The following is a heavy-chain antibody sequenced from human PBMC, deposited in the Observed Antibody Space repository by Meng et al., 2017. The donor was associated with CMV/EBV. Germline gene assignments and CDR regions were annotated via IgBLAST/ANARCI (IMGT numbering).Heavy chain of an antibody. Sequence: ASVKVSCKASGYTFTSYYMHWVRQAPGQGLEWMGWVHPQSGVTNYAQKFQARVTLTRDTSINTGYMELSRLTSDDTAVYYCARDKNWGPDYWGQGTLVTVSS. CDR3: ARDKNWGPDY. CDR2: VHPQSGVT. J-gene: IGHJ4*02. V-gene: IGHV1-2*02. CDR1: GYTFTSYY. D-gene: IGHD7-27*01.